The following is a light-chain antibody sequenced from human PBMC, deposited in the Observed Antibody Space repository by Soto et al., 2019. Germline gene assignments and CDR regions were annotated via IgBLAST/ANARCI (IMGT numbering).Light chain of an antibody. Sequence: DIQMNQSPSSVSASVGDRVTITCRARQDISSWLAWYQQKPGKAPNLLIYGASILKSGVPSRFGGSGSGTDFTLTISSLQPEDFATYYGQQANSFPLTFGGGTRVEIK. V-gene: IGKV1-12*01. J-gene: IGKJ4*01. CDR1: QDISSW. CDR3: QQANSFPLT. CDR2: GAS.